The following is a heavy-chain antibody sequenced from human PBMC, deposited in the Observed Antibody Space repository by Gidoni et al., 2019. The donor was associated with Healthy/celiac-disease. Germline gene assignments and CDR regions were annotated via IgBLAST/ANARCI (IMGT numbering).Heavy chain of an antibody. Sequence: EVPLPESGGGVVKPGGSLSLCSAAAGSTFSCCSITWVHQAPGKGREGVLSISSSSSSIYYSGSVKGRFTISKENGKNSLYLQMNSLSAEDTAVYYCARGLKGSYGMDFWGQGTTVTVSS. CDR2: ISSSSSSI. CDR1: GSTFSCCS. D-gene: IGHD3-22*01. J-gene: IGHJ6*02. CDR3: ARGLKGSYGMDF. V-gene: IGHV3-21*06.